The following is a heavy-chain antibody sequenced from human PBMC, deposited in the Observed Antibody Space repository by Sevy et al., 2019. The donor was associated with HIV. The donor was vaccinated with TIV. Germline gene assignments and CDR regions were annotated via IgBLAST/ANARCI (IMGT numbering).Heavy chain of an antibody. CDR1: GFTFDDYG. Sequence: GGSLRLSCAASGFTFDDYGMSWVRQAPGKGLEWVSGINWNGGSTGYADSVKGRFTISRDNAKNSLYLQMNSLRAEDTALYHCVRDKWELLGRDYYYYMDVWGKGTTVTVSS. CDR3: VRDKWELLGRDYYYYMDV. V-gene: IGHV3-20*01. D-gene: IGHD1-26*01. CDR2: INWNGGST. J-gene: IGHJ6*03.